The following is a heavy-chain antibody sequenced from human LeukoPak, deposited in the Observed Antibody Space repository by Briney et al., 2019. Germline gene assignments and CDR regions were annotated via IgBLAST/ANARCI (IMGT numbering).Heavy chain of an antibody. CDR3: ARGGGGYCSSTSCLKIDY. D-gene: IGHD2-2*01. Sequence: PSETLSLTCAVYGGSFSGYYWSWIRQPPGKGLEWIGEINHSGSTNYNPSLKSRVNISVDTSKNQFSLKLSSVTAADTAVYYCARGGGGYCSSTSCLKIDYWGQGTLVTVSS. J-gene: IGHJ4*02. V-gene: IGHV4-34*01. CDR1: GGSFSGYY. CDR2: INHSGST.